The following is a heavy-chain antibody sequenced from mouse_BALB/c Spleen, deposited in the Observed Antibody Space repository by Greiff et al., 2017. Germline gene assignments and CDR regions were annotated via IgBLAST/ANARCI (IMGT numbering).Heavy chain of an antibody. CDR2: ISSGSSTI. CDR1: GFTFSSFG. Sequence: EVNLVESGGGLVQPGGSRKLSCAASGFTFSSFGMHWVRQAPEKGLEWVAYISSGSSTIYYADTVKGRFTISRDNPKNTLFLQMTSLRSEDTAMYYCARRASYYGSSYWYFDVWGAGTTVTVSS. D-gene: IGHD1-1*01. CDR3: ARRASYYGSSYWYFDV. V-gene: IGHV5-17*02. J-gene: IGHJ1*01.